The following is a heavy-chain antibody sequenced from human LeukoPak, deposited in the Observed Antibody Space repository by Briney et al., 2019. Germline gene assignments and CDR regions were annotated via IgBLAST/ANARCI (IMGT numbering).Heavy chain of an antibody. V-gene: IGHV3-21*01. CDR2: IDPSSTYI. CDR3: TRGSYGDYEY. J-gene: IGHJ4*02. Sequence: GGSLRLSCSASGFTFSSNTMNWVRQAPGKGLEWVSSIDPSSTYIYYADSVRGRFTISRDNAQNSLYLQVNSLRAEDTAVYYCTRGSYGDYEYWGQGTLVTVSS. D-gene: IGHD4-17*01. CDR1: GFTFSSNT.